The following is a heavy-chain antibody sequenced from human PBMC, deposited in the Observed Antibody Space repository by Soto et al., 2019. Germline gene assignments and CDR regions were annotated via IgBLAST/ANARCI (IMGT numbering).Heavy chain of an antibody. D-gene: IGHD6-13*01. Sequence: SETLSLTCAVSGGSISSSNWWSWVRQPPGKGLEWIGEIYHSGSTNYNPSLKSRVTISVDKSKNQFSLKLSSVTAADTAVYYCARIRGAPGIAAAGTADYWGQGTLVTVSS. V-gene: IGHV4-4*02. CDR2: IYHSGST. CDR1: GGSISSSNW. CDR3: ARIRGAPGIAAAGTADY. J-gene: IGHJ4*02.